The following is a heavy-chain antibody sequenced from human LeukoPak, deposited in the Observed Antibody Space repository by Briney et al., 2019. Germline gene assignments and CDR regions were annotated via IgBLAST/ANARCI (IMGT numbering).Heavy chain of an antibody. D-gene: IGHD3/OR15-3a*01. V-gene: IGHV3-23*01. CDR2: ISASGGST. J-gene: IGHJ4*02. CDR3: AKRGVVIRVILVGFHKEAYYFES. Sequence: PGGSLRLSCAVSGITLSNYGMSWVRQAPGKGLVWVAGISASGGSTNYADSVKGRFTISRDNPKNTLYLQMNSLRAEDTAFYFCAKRGVVIRVILVGFHKEAYYFESWGQGALVTVSS. CDR1: GITLSNYG.